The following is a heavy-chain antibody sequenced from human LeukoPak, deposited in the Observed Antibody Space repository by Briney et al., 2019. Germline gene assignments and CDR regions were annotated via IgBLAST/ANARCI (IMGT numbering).Heavy chain of an antibody. D-gene: IGHD5-12*01. CDR3: ASARWLQLRGGFFFDY. Sequence: PSETLSLTCTISGGSIGTDRWSWIRQPPGKGLEWIGYIYYSGSTNYNPSLKSRVNISVDTSKNQFSLKLSSVTAADTAVYYCASARWLQLRGGFFFDYWGQGTLVTVSS. V-gene: IGHV4-59*01. CDR2: IYYSGST. CDR1: GGSIGTDR. J-gene: IGHJ4*02.